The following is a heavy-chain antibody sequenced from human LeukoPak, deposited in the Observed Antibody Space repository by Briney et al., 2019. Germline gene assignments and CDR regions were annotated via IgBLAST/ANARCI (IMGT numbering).Heavy chain of an antibody. Sequence: GGSLRLSCAASGFTFSDQYMSWIRQAPGKGLEWVSYISTSGSTIYYADSVKGRFTISRDNSKNTLYLQMNSLRAEDTAVYYCAKVQYYYGSGSSPDWAFDIWGQGTMVTVSS. V-gene: IGHV3-11*04. CDR3: AKVQYYYGSGSSPDWAFDI. CDR2: ISTSGSTI. CDR1: GFTFSDQY. D-gene: IGHD3-10*01. J-gene: IGHJ3*02.